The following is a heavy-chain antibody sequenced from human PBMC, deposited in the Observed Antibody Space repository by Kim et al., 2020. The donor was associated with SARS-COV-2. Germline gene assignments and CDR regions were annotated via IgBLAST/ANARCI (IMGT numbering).Heavy chain of an antibody. J-gene: IGHJ4*02. Sequence: TDYAAPVKGRFTISRDDSKNTLYLQMNSLKTEDTAVYYCTSSAPDAYFDCWGQGTLVTVSS. CDR2: T. V-gene: IGHV3-15*01. CDR3: TSSAPDAYFDC. D-gene: IGHD2-2*01.